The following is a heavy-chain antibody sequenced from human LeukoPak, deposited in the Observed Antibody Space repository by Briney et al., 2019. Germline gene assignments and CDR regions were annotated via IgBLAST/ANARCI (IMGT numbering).Heavy chain of an antibody. V-gene: IGHV3-33*06. CDR3: AKQRDYSSSWYDPNLDY. J-gene: IGHJ4*02. CDR1: GFTFSRYG. CDR2: IWYDGGNK. D-gene: IGHD6-13*01. Sequence: GRSLRLSCAASGFTFSRYGMHRVRQAPGKGLEWVAVIWYDGGNKYYADSVKGRFTISRDNSKNTLYLQMNSLRAEDTAVYYCAKQRDYSSSWYDPNLDYWGQGTLVTVSS.